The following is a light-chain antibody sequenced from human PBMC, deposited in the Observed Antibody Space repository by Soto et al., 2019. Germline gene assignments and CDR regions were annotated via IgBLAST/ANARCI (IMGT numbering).Light chain of an antibody. Sequence: PASPGASAITPCLASQSVSSWLAWHQQRPGKAPKLLIYKVSSLESGVPSRFSGSGAGTEFTLTISSLKPDDVALYYCKQSNSYPWTFGQGTKVDIK. J-gene: IGKJ1*01. CDR3: KQSNSYPWT. CDR2: KVS. V-gene: IGKV1-5*03. CDR1: QSVSSW.